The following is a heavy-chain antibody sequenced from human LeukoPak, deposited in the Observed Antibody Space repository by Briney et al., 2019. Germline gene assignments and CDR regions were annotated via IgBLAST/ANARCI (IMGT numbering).Heavy chain of an antibody. D-gene: IGHD6-19*01. CDR3: ARDPFDHGIAVAGHYGMDV. V-gene: IGHV1-2*02. CDR2: INPNSGGT. Sequence: ASVKVSCKASGYTLTGYYMHWMRQAPGQGLEWMGWINPNSGGTNYAQKLQGRVTMTTDTSTSTAYMELRSLRSDDTAVYYCARDPFDHGIAVAGHYGMDVWGQGTTVTVSS. CDR1: GYTLTGYY. J-gene: IGHJ6*02.